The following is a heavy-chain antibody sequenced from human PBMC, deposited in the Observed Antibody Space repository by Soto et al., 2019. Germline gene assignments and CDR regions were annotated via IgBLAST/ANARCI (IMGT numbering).Heavy chain of an antibody. CDR2: INPSGGST. CDR1: RYTFTNFY. J-gene: IGHJ4*02. Sequence: GASVKVSCKASRYTFTNFYIHWLRQAPGQGLEWMGIINPSGGSTTYPQKFQGRVTMTRDTSTSTVHMELITLRSEDTAVYYCARLGNGYAYGYDNGDYAMHWGQGSLVTVSS. D-gene: IGHD4-17*01. V-gene: IGHV1-46*01. CDR3: ARLGNGYAYGYDNGDYAMH.